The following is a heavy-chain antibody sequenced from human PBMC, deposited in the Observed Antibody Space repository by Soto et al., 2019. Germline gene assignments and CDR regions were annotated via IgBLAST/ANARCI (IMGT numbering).Heavy chain of an antibody. CDR3: ARGPGGPDGPGDY. CDR1: GYTFTSYA. CDR2: INAGNGNT. D-gene: IGHD2-15*01. J-gene: IGHJ4*02. V-gene: IGHV1-3*01. Sequence: QVQLVQSGAEVKKPGASVKVSCKASGYTFTSYAMHSVRQAPGQRLEWMGWINAGNGNTKYSQKFQGRVTITRDTSASTAYMELSSLRSEDTAVYYCARGPGGPDGPGDYWGQGTLVTVSS.